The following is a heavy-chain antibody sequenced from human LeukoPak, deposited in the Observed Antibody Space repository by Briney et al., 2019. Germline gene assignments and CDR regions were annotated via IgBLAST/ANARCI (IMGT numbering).Heavy chain of an antibody. CDR1: GGTFSSYA. V-gene: IGHV1-69*05. CDR2: IIPIFGTA. D-gene: IGHD6-6*01. Sequence: SVKVSCKASGGTFSSYAISWVRQAPGQGLEWMGGIIPIFGTANYAQKFQGRVTMTRDTSTSTVYMELSSLRSEDTAVYYCARRSRAARHLDYWGQGTLVTVSS. J-gene: IGHJ4*02. CDR3: ARRSRAARHLDY.